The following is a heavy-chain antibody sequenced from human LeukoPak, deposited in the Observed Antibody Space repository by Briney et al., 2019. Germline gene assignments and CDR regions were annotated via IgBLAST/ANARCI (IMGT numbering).Heavy chain of an antibody. D-gene: IGHD3-3*01. J-gene: IGHJ4*02. Sequence: PGGSLRLSFSASGFNFSTYWMPWVRQAPGKGLVWVSRMNSDGSSTTYADSVKGRFTISRDNAKNTLYLQMNSLRVEDTAVYYCARGGPITINPDNSGQGTLVTVSS. V-gene: IGHV3-74*01. CDR2: MNSDGSST. CDR3: ARGGPITINPDN. CDR1: GFNFSTYW.